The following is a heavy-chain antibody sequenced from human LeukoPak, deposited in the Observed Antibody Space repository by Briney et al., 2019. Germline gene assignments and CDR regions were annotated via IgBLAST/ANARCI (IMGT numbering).Heavy chain of an antibody. CDR1: GGSFSGYY. V-gene: IGHV4-34*01. J-gene: IGHJ4*02. CDR3: ARDPGSGSP. D-gene: IGHD3-10*01. Sequence: PSETLSLTCAVYGGSFSGYYWSWIRQPPGKGLEWIGEINHSGSTNYNPSLKSRVTISVDTSKNQFSLKLSSVTAADTAVYYCARDPGSGSPWGQGTLVTVSS. CDR2: INHSGST.